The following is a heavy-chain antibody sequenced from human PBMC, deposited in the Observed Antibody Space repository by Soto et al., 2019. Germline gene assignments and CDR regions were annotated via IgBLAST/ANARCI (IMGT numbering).Heavy chain of an antibody. J-gene: IGHJ4*02. CDR1: GFTFSIYA. V-gene: IGHV3-64D*06. D-gene: IGHD3-22*01. Sequence: GGSLRLSCSASGFTFSIYAMHWVRQAPGKGLEYVSSISTNGGSTHYADSVRGRFTISRDNSKNTQYLQMSSLRADDTAVYYCVKGEYYYDSSGYYPFDYWGQGTLVTVSS. CDR2: ISTNGGST. CDR3: VKGEYYYDSSGYYPFDY.